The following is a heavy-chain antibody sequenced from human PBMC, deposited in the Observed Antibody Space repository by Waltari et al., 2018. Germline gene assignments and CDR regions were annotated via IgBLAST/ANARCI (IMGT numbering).Heavy chain of an antibody. CDR1: GYTFTAHP. D-gene: IGHD1-1*01. V-gene: IGHV1-2*02. J-gene: IGHJ6*03. CDR3: ARDREATYNVYYYYMDV. Sequence: QVQLVQSGAEVKEPGASVKVSCKASGYTFTAHPIPWMRQAPGQGLEWMGWINPNSGDTNNAQKFEGRVTMTRDTSISTAYMELSRLRSDDTAMYYCARDREATYNVYYYYMDVWGKGTTVTVSS. CDR2: INPNSGDT.